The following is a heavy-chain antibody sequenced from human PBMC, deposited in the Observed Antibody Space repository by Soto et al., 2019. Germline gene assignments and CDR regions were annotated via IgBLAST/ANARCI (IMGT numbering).Heavy chain of an antibody. CDR2: INPTGGST. CDR1: GYTFTTYY. Sequence: QVQLVQSGAEVKKPGASVKVSCKASGYTFTTYYLHWVRQAPGQGLEWMGMINPTGGSTSYAHKFQGRVTMTRDTSTSTVHMELSSLRSDDTAMYYCARNVNSGLDYWGQGTLVTVSS. J-gene: IGHJ4*02. V-gene: IGHV1-46*01. CDR3: ARNVNSGLDY. D-gene: IGHD1-26*01.